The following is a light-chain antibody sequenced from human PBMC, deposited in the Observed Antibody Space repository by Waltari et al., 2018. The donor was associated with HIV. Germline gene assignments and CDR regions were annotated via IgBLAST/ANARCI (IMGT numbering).Light chain of an antibody. CDR1: SGHSSYA. Sequence: QLVLTQSPSASASLGASVKLTCTLSSGHSSYAIAWHQQQPEKGPRYLMKLNSDGSHRKGDGIPGRVSGSSSGAERYLTISSLQAEDEADYYCQTWDTGIQVFGGGTKLTVL. CDR3: QTWDTGIQV. V-gene: IGLV4-69*01. J-gene: IGLJ2*01. CDR2: LNSDGSH.